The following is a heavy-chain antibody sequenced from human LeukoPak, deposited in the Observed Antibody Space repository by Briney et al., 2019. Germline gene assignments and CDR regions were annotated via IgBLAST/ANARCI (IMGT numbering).Heavy chain of an antibody. Sequence: PSETLSLTCTVSGGSISSYYWSWIRQPPGKGLEWIGSLFYSGNTNYNPSLKSRVTISLDTSKDQDPLKLSSVTAADTAVYYCARGSSPFDYWGQGTLVTVSS. J-gene: IGHJ4*02. CDR3: ARGSSPFDY. CDR1: GGSISSYY. V-gene: IGHV4-59*08. CDR2: LFYSGNT.